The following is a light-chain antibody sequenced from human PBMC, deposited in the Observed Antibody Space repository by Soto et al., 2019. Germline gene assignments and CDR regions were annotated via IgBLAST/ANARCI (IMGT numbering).Light chain of an antibody. J-gene: IGLJ1*01. CDR1: SSDVGGYNF. CDR3: CSYAGSYTLV. CDR2: EVN. Sequence: QSALTQPPSASGSPGQSVTISCTGTSSDVGGYNFVSWYQQHPGKAPKLMIYEVNRRPSGVPDRFSGSKSGNTASLTVSGLQAEDEADYYCCSYAGSYTLVFGTGTKLTVL. V-gene: IGLV2-8*01.